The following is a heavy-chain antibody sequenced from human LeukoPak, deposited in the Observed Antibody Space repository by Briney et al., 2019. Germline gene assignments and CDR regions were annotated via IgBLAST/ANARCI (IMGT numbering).Heavy chain of an antibody. Sequence: GGSLRLSCAASGFTFSSYAMYWVRQAPGKGLEWVSAISGSGGSTYYADSVKGRFTISRDNSKNTLYLQMNSLRAEDTAVYYCAKGKDDSSGWYFFYWGQGTLVTVSS. V-gene: IGHV3-23*01. CDR2: ISGSGGST. CDR1: GFTFSSYA. CDR3: AKGKDDSSGWYFFY. J-gene: IGHJ4*02. D-gene: IGHD6-19*01.